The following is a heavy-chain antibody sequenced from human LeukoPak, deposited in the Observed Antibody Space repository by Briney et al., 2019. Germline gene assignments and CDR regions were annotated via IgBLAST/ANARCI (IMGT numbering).Heavy chain of an antibody. CDR3: ARTGGSSWLFDY. CDR1: GGSISSSSYY. V-gene: IGHV4-39*01. D-gene: IGHD6-13*01. J-gene: IGHJ4*02. Sequence: SETLSLTCTVSGGSISSSSYYWGWIRQPPGKGLEWIGSIYYSGSTYYNPSLKSRVTISVDTSKSQFSLKLSSVTAADTAVYYCARTGGSSWLFDYWGQGTLVTVSS. CDR2: IYYSGST.